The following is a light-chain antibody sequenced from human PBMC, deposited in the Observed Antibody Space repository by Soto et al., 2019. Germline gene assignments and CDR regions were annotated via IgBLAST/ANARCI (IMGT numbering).Light chain of an antibody. Sequence: VLTQSPATLSLSPGDRAALHCKASQSVHNFLAWYQQKPGQAPRLLIYGASNRAAGIPDRFSGSGSGTDFTLTISRLEPEDFALYYCQHYAHNSPITFGQGTRLEIK. V-gene: IGKV3-20*01. CDR2: GAS. CDR3: QHYAHNSPIT. J-gene: IGKJ5*01. CDR1: QSVHNF.